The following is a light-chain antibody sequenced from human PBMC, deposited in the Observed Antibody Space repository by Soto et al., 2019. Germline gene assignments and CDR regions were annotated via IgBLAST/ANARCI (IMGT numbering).Light chain of an antibody. V-gene: IGLV1-40*01. J-gene: IGLJ1*01. CDR1: SSNIGAGYD. CDR2: TNN. Sequence: QSVLTQPPSVSGAPGQRVTISCTGSSSNIGAGYDVHWYLQLPGTAPKLLVYTNNNRPSGVPDRFSGSKSGTSASLAITGLQAEDEADYYCSSYISSSTLVFGTGTKVTV. CDR3: SSYISSSTLV.